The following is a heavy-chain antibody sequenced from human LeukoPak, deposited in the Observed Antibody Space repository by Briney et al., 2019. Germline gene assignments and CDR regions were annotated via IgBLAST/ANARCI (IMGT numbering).Heavy chain of an antibody. CDR1: GGSASSGSYY. Sequence: SETLSLTCTVSGGSASSGSYYWSWIRQPPGKGLEWIGYIYYSGSTNCNPSLKSRVTISVDTSKNQFSLNLSSVTAADTAVYYCARGRYYFDYWGQGTLVPVSS. CDR3: ARGRYYFDY. V-gene: IGHV4-61*01. CDR2: IYYSGST. D-gene: IGHD3-3*01. J-gene: IGHJ4*02.